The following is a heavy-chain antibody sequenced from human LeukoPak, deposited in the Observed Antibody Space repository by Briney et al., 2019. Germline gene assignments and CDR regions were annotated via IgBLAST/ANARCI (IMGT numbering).Heavy chain of an antibody. CDR2: IYFSGST. CDR1: GDSISTGGYY. Sequence: KPSGTLSLTLTVSGDSISTGGYYWAWIRQPPERGLGWIWYIYFSGSTHYNPSLQSRVTISVDTSKNQFSLNLNSVTAADTAVYYCARRVIMSAAGVPDTWLDPWGQGILVTVS. V-gene: IGHV4-31*03. CDR3: ARRVIMSAAGVPDTWLDP. D-gene: IGHD2-8*01. J-gene: IGHJ5*02.